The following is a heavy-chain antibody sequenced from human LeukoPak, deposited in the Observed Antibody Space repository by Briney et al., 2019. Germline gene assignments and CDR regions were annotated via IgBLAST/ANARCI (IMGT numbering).Heavy chain of an antibody. V-gene: IGHV4-4*07. J-gene: IGHJ4*02. CDR2: MYTSGGT. CDR3: AKDAGYGGNARMWLDY. D-gene: IGHD4-23*01. CDR1: GDSISSYD. Sequence: SETLCLTCTVSGDSISSYDWSWIRQPAGKGLEWIWRMYTSGGTKYNPSPKSRVTMSIGTSKNSFSLKLSSVTAADTAVYYCAKDAGYGGNARMWLDYWGQGTLVTVSS.